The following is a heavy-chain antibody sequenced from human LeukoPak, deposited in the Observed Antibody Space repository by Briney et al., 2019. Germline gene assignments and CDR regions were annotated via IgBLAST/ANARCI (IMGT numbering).Heavy chain of an antibody. CDR2: IKQDGSEK. Sequence: GGSLRLSCAVSGFTFGSHWMTRVRQAPGKGLEWVATIKQDGSEKYYGDSVKGRFTISRDNAKNSLYLQMSSLRAEDTAVYYCARVGRVTQYADDYWGRGTLVTVSS. V-gene: IGHV3-7*01. D-gene: IGHD5-18*01. CDR1: GFTFGSHW. CDR3: ARVGRVTQYADDY. J-gene: IGHJ4*02.